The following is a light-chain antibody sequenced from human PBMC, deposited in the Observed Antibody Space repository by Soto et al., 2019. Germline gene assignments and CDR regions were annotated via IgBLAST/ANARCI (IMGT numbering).Light chain of an antibody. CDR2: GAS. CDR3: QHYNNLWG. J-gene: IGKJ4*01. V-gene: IGKV3-15*01. Sequence: EIVMTQSPATLSVSPGERVTLSCRASQSVRTNLAWYQQKPGQAPRPLIYGASTRATGVPASFSGSGSGTAFTLTIISLQSEDFEFYYWQHYNNLWGFGGGTKVEIK. CDR1: QSVRTN.